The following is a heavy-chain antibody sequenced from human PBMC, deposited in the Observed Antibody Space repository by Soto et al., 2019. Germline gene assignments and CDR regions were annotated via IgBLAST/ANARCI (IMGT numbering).Heavy chain of an antibody. CDR2: ISYILNT. D-gene: IGHD2-15*01. Sequence: SETLSITCIISGDSTSNYYWSWIRQSPGKGLEWIGYISYILNTNYNPSPKSRVTIAVDTSKDQLSLKVTSVTAADTAMYYCACLRGKRGSPIDYWGQGTQVTVSS. J-gene: IGHJ4*02. CDR3: ACLRGKRGSPIDY. V-gene: IGHV4-59*01. CDR1: GDSTSNYY.